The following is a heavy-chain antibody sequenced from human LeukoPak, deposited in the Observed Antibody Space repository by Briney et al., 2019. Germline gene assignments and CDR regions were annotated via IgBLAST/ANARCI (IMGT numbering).Heavy chain of an antibody. CDR1: GGFISSSSYY. Sequence: PSETLSLTCTVSGGFISSSSYYWDWIRQPPGKGLEWIGSIYYSGSTYYNPSLKSRVTISVDTSKNQFSLKLSSVTAADTAVYYCARFYYSSSWQPIDYWGQGTLVTVSS. CDR3: ARFYYSSSWQPIDY. D-gene: IGHD6-13*01. J-gene: IGHJ4*02. CDR2: IYYSGST. V-gene: IGHV4-39*01.